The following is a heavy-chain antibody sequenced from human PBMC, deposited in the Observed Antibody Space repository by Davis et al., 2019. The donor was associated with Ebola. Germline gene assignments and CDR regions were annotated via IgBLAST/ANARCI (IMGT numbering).Heavy chain of an antibody. Sequence: GESLKISCAASGFTFSSYGMHWVRQAPGKGLEWVAVIWYDGSNKYYADSVKGRFTISRDNSKNTLYLQMNSLRAEDTAVYYCARAQDYGDYGGGFDFWGRGTLVTVSS. CDR2: IWYDGSNK. D-gene: IGHD4-17*01. CDR1: GFTFSSYG. V-gene: IGHV3-33*01. CDR3: ARAQDYGDYGGGFDF. J-gene: IGHJ4*02.